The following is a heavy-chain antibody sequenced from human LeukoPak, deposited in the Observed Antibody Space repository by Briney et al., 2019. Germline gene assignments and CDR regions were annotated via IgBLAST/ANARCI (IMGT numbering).Heavy chain of an antibody. D-gene: IGHD4-17*01. J-gene: IGHJ4*02. CDR2: IYYSGST. CDR3: ARRGMTAVTTRSSDY. V-gene: IGHV4-39*01. CDR1: GDSISSNTYY. Sequence: SETLSLTCTVSGDSISSNTYYWDWIRQPPGKGLEWIGTIYYSGSTYYNPSLKSRVTISVDTSNNQFSLNLSSVTAADTAVYYCARRGMTAVTTRSSDYWGQGTLVTVSS.